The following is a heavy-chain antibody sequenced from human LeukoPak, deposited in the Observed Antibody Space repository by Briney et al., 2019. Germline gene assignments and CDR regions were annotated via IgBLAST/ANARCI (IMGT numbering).Heavy chain of an antibody. D-gene: IGHD4-17*01. CDR1: GGSISSSSYY. CDR2: IYYSGST. J-gene: IGHJ5*02. CDR3: ARHPTTLGDSLYDWFDP. V-gene: IGHV4-39*01. Sequence: TSETLSLTCTVSGGSISSSSYYWGWIRQPPGKGLEWIGSIYYSGSTYYNPSLKSRVTISVDTSKNQFSLKLSSVTAADTAVYYCARHPTTLGDSLYDWFDPWGQGTLVTVSS.